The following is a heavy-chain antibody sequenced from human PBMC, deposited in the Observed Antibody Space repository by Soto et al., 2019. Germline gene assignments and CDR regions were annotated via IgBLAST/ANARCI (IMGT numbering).Heavy chain of an antibody. CDR2: INPNSGGT. D-gene: IGHD3-22*01. Sequence: ASVKVSCKASGYTFTGYYMHWVRQAPGQGLEWMGWINPNSGGTNYAQKFQGRVTMTRDTSISTAYMELSRLRSDDTAVYYCARARGGYYDSSGYYPHGYYYGMGVWGQGTTVTVSS. J-gene: IGHJ6*02. CDR1: GYTFTGYY. CDR3: ARARGGYYDSSGYYPHGYYYGMGV. V-gene: IGHV1-2*02.